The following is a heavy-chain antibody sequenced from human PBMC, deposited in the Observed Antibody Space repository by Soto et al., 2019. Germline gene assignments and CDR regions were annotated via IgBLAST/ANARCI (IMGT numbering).Heavy chain of an antibody. CDR2: ISGSGDST. V-gene: IGHV3-23*01. J-gene: IGHJ4*02. Sequence: EVQLLESGGGLVQPGGSLRLSCAASGFTFNGYAMSWVRQAPGKGLEWVSAISGSGDSTYSADSVKGRFIISRDNAKNTLYLQMNSLRAEDTAVYYCAKRAIVSTEQYFDHWGQGTLVTVSS. D-gene: IGHD5-12*01. CDR3: AKRAIVSTEQYFDH. CDR1: GFTFNGYA.